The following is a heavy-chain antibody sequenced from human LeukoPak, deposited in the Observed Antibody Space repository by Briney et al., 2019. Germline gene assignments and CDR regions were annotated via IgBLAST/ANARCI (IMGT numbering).Heavy chain of an antibody. CDR1: GYSFTTYW. Sequence: GESLKISCKVSGYSFTTYWIAWVRQMPGKGLEWMGIIYPGDSDTRYSPSFQGQVTISADKSISTAYLQWSSLKASDTVMYYCARPGPTVRYFDYWGQGTLVTVSS. CDR3: ARPGPTVRYFDY. D-gene: IGHD1-1*01. CDR2: IYPGDSDT. V-gene: IGHV5-51*01. J-gene: IGHJ4*02.